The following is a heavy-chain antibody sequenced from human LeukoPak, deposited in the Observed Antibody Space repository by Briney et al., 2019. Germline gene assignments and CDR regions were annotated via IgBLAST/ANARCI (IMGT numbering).Heavy chain of an antibody. CDR3: AKRGVYYDILTGQFEY. Sequence: ASVKVSCKASGYTFTGYYMHWVRQAPGQGLEWMGWINPNSGGTNYAQKFQGRVTMTRDTSISTAYMELSRLRSDDTAVYYCAKRGVYYDILTGQFEYWGQGTLVTVSS. J-gene: IGHJ4*02. D-gene: IGHD3-9*01. CDR2: INPNSGGT. CDR1: GYTFTGYY. V-gene: IGHV1-2*02.